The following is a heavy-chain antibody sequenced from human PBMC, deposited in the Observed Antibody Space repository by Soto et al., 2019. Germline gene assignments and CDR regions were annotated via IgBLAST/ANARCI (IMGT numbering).Heavy chain of an antibody. CDR2: IHHSGST. V-gene: IGHV4-61*01. CDR1: GGSVNSGSYY. CDR3: ARPSTPGYVYDWVY. D-gene: IGHD5-18*01. J-gene: IGHJ4*02. Sequence: SETLSVTCTVSGGSVNSGSYYWSWIRQPPGKGLEWIGSIHHSGSTYYIPSPKSRVTISLDASKNQFSLTVTSVTAADTAVYYCARPSTPGYVYDWVYWGQRTLVT.